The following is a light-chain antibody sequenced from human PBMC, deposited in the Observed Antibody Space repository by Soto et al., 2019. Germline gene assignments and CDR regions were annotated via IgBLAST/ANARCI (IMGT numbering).Light chain of an antibody. CDR1: QSVSGSD. CDR2: GVS. V-gene: IGKV3-20*01. CDR3: HQYGISPPT. J-gene: IGKJ1*01. Sequence: TQSPSTLSASVGDRVTITCRASQSVSGSDLAWYQQKPGQAPRLLISGVSNRATGTPDRFSGSGSGTDFTLTISSLEPEDFAVFYCHQYGISPPTFGPGTKV.